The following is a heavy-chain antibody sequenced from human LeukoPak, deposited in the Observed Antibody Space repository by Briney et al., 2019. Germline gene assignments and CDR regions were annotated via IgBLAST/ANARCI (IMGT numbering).Heavy chain of an antibody. CDR2: ISWNSGSI. D-gene: IGHD4-17*01. CDR3: AKGGGAYYYYGMDV. J-gene: IGHJ6*02. Sequence: GGSLRLSCAASGFTFDDYAMHWVRQAPGKGLEWVSGISWNSGSIGYADSVKGRFTISRDNAKNSLYLQMNSLRAEDTALYYCAKGGGAYYYYGMDVWGQGTTVTVSS. V-gene: IGHV3-9*01. CDR1: GFTFDDYA.